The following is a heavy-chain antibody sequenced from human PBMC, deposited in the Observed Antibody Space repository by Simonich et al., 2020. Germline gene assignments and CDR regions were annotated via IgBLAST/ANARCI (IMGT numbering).Heavy chain of an antibody. CDR2: INHSGRP. V-gene: IGHV4-34*01. D-gene: IGHD1-1*01. Sequence: QVQLQQWGAGLLKPSETLSLTCAVYGGSFSGYCWSWIRPPPGKGLEWIGEINHSGRPNYNPALKSRVTISVDTSKNQFSLKLSSVTAADTAVYYCARGKGWKNAFDIWGQGTMVTVSS. CDR1: GGSFSGYC. J-gene: IGHJ3*02. CDR3: ARGKGWKNAFDI.